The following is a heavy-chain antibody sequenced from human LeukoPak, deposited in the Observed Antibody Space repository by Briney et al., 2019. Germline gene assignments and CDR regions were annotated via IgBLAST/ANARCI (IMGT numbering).Heavy chain of an antibody. V-gene: IGHV1-69*04. CDR1: GGTFSSYA. CDR3: ARDSSVAPTTVSIRTWFDH. Sequence: SVKVSCKASGGTFSSYAISWVRQAPGQGLEWMGRIIPILGIANYAQKFQGRVTITADKSTSTAYMELSSLRSEDTAVYYCARDSSVAPTTVSIRTWFDHWGQGTLVTVAS. CDR2: IIPILGIA. J-gene: IGHJ5*02. D-gene: IGHD4-17*01.